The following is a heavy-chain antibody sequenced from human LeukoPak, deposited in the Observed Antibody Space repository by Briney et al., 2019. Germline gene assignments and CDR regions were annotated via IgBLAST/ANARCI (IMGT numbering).Heavy chain of an antibody. CDR2: IYSGGST. J-gene: IGHJ6*02. Sequence: GGSLRLSCAASGFTFSSYSMNWVRQAPGKGLEWVSVIYSGGSTYYADSVKGRFTISRDNSKNTLYLQMNSLRAEDTAVYYCARDPSTSWDIGYYGMDVWGQGTTVTVSS. CDR3: ARDPSTSWDIGYYGMDV. V-gene: IGHV3-66*01. D-gene: IGHD2-2*01. CDR1: GFTFSSYS.